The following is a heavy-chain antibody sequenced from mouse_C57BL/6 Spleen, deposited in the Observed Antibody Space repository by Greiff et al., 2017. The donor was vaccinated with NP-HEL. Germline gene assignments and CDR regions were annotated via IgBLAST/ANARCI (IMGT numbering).Heavy chain of an antibody. CDR2: INPNYGTT. J-gene: IGHJ2*01. Sequence: EVKLVESGPELVKPGASVKISCKASGYSFTDYNMNWVKQSNGKSLEWIGVINPNYGTTSYNQKFKGKATLTVDQSSSTAYMQLNSLTSEDSAVYYCAREGHYGSSLHYWGQGTTLTVSS. CDR1: GYSFTDYN. D-gene: IGHD1-1*01. V-gene: IGHV1-39*01. CDR3: AREGHYGSSLHY.